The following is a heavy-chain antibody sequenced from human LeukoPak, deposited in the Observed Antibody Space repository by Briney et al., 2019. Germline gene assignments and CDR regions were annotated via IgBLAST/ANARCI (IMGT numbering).Heavy chain of an antibody. CDR3: ARHLLLYYDSSGYYPLAT. CDR1: GGSINSNSYY. J-gene: IGHJ4*02. Sequence: SETLSLTCIVSGGSINSNSYYWGWIRQPPGKGLAWIGSIYYSGGTYYNPSLKSRVTISVDTSKNQFSLKLSSVTAADTAVYYCARHLLLYYDSSGYYPLATWGQGTLVTVSS. D-gene: IGHD3-22*01. CDR2: IYYSGGT. V-gene: IGHV4-39*01.